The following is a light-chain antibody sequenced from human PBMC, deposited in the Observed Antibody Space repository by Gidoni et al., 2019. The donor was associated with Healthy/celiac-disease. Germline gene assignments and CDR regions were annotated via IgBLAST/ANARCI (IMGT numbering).Light chain of an antibody. J-gene: IGLJ2*01. CDR2: SNN. CDR3: AAWDDSLNGPSVV. Sequence: QSVLTQPPSPSGTPGQRVTISCSGSSSNIGSNTVNWYQQRPGTAPKLLIYSNNQRPPGVPDRFSGSKSGTSASLAISGLQSEDEADYYCAAWDDSLNGPSVVFGGGTKLTVL. CDR1: SSNIGSNT. V-gene: IGLV1-44*01.